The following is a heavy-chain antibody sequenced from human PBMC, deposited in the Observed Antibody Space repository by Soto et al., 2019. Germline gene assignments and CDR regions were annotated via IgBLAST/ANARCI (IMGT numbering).Heavy chain of an antibody. D-gene: IGHD1-26*01. Sequence: PSETLSLTCTVSGGSVSSGSYYWSWIRQPPGKGLEWIGYIYYSGSTNYNPSLKSRVTISVDTSKNQFSLKLSSVTAADTAVYYCRGSYYNYYDGMDVWGQGTTVTVSS. CDR1: GGSVSSGSYY. CDR2: IYYSGST. V-gene: IGHV4-61*01. J-gene: IGHJ6*02. CDR3: RGSYYNYYDGMDV.